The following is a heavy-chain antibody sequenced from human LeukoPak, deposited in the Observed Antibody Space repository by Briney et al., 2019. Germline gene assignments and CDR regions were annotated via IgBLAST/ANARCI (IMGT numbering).Heavy chain of an antibody. V-gene: IGHV1-69*13. J-gene: IGHJ3*02. CDR1: GGTFSSYA. CDR2: IIPILGTA. D-gene: IGHD3-3*01. CDR3: ARDTVTIFGVVITLDAFDI. Sequence: ASVKVSCKASGGTFSSYAISWVRQAPGQGLEWMGGIIPILGTANYAQKFQGRVTITADESTSTAYMELSSLRSEDTAVYYCARDTVTIFGVVITLDAFDIWGQGTMVTVS.